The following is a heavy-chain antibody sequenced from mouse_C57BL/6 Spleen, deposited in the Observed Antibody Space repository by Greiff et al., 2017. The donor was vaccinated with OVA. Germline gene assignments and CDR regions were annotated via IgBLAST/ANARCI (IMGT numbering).Heavy chain of an antibody. CDR2: INTSTGGT. Sequence: EVQLQQSGPELVKPGASVKISCKASGYSFTGYYMNWVKQSPEKSLEWIGAINTSTGGTPYKQKFKAKATLTVDKSSSTAYMQLKSLTSEDSAVYYWARIDDVYYIDYWGQGTTLTVSS. J-gene: IGHJ2*01. D-gene: IGHD2-3*01. CDR1: GYSFTGYY. CDR3: ARIDDVYYIDY. V-gene: IGHV1-42*01.